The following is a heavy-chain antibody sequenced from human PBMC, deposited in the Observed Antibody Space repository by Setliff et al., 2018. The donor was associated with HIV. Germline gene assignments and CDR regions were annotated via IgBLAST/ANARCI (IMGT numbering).Heavy chain of an antibody. CDR2: INHSGST. D-gene: IGHD3-22*01. V-gene: IGHV4-39*01. CDR1: GDSVSSRSYY. CDR3: ARMHVTMIDYFDY. J-gene: IGHJ4*02. Sequence: SETLSLTCTVSGDSVSSRSYYWSWIRQPPGKGLEWIGEINHSGSTNYKPSLKSRVTISVDTSKIQFSLKLSSVTAADTAVYYCARMHVTMIDYFDYWGQGILVTVSS.